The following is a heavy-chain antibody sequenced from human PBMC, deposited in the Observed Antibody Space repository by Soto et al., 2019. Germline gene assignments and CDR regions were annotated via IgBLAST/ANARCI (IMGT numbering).Heavy chain of an antibody. CDR1: GFSFSSYT. V-gene: IGHV3-23*01. D-gene: IGHD2-2*01. J-gene: IGHJ4*02. CDR3: AKARCSSATCYVPDY. Sequence: EVPLLQSGGGLVQPGESLRLSCAASGFSFSSYTMTWVRQAPGKGLEWVSVISGSGGSPYHADSVQGRFTISRDNPKNTLYLQMNSLRAEDTAIYYCAKARCSSATCYVPDYWGQGTLVTVSS. CDR2: ISGSGGSP.